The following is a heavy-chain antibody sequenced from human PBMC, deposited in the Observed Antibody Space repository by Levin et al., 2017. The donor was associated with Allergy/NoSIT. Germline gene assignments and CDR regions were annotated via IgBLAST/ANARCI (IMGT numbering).Heavy chain of an antibody. D-gene: IGHD1-14*01. CDR2: INQDGTEK. Sequence: GGSLRLSCAASAFTFSSHWMSWVRQAPGKGLEWVANINQDGTEKYYVDSVKGRLTVSRDNAKNSLYLQMNSLTAEDTAVYYCARDGVEPGVYFDYWGQGTLVTVSS. CDR1: AFTFSSHW. J-gene: IGHJ4*02. CDR3: ARDGVEPGVYFDY. V-gene: IGHV3-7*01.